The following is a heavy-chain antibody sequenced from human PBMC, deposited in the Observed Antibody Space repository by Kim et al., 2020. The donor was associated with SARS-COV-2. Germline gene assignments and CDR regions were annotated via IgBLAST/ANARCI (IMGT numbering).Heavy chain of an antibody. J-gene: IGHJ4*02. Sequence: YPGDAATRYSTSFEGRVTISADKSISTAYLQWSSLKASDTAMYYCARIGDYWGQGTLVTVSS. D-gene: IGHD2-15*01. V-gene: IGHV5-51*01. CDR3: ARIGDY. CDR2: YPGDAAT.